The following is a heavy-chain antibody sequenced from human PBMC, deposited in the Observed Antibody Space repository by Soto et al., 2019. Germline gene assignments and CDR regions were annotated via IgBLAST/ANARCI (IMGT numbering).Heavy chain of an antibody. Sequence: QVQLQQRGAGLLKPSETLSLTYAVYGGSFSGYYWSWIRQPPGKGLEWIGEINHSGSTNYTPSLKSRVTISVDTSMNQFSLKLSSVTAADTAVYYCAREYGDYGVIDYWGQGTLVTVSS. J-gene: IGHJ4*02. V-gene: IGHV4-34*01. CDR2: INHSGST. CDR3: AREYGDYGVIDY. CDR1: GGSFSGYY. D-gene: IGHD4-17*01.